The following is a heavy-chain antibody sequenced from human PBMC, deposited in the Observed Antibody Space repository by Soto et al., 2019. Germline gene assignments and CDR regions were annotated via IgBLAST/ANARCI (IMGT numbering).Heavy chain of an antibody. Sequence: EVQLVESGGGLVQPGGSLRLSCAASGFTFSNYWMHWVRQAPGKGLVWVSRINSDGSSISYADSVKGRFTISRDNAKNTLYPQLNSLRAEDTAVYSCARGGGDYGDYWGQGTLVTVSS. CDR1: GFTFSNYW. D-gene: IGHD3-16*01. CDR2: INSDGSSI. V-gene: IGHV3-74*01. J-gene: IGHJ4*02. CDR3: ARGGGDYGDY.